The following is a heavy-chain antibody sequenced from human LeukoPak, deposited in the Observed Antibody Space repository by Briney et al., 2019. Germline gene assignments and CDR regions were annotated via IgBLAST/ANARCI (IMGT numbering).Heavy chain of an antibody. D-gene: IGHD2-2*01. Sequence: SGTLSLPCTVSGGSISSYYWSWIRQPPRKGLEWIGYIYYSGSTNYNPSLKSRVTISVDTSKNQFSLKLSSVTAADTAVYYCARLGRTSYWYFDLWGRGTLVTVSS. J-gene: IGHJ2*01. V-gene: IGHV4-59*08. CDR2: IYYSGST. CDR3: ARLGRTSYWYFDL. CDR1: GGSISSYY.